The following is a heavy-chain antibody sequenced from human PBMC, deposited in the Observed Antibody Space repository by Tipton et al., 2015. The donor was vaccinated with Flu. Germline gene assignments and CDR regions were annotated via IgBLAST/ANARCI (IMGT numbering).Heavy chain of an antibody. CDR1: GYSFTSYW. CDR2: IYPGGSDT. V-gene: IGHV5-51*01. CDR3: ARLEYSGSRLPSGDYYYGMDV. Sequence: QLVQSGAEVKKPGESLKISCKGSGYSFTSYWIGWVRQMPGKGLEWMGIIYPGGSDTRYSPSFQGQVTISADKSISTAYLQWSSLKASDTAMYYCARLEYSGSRLPSGDYYYGMDVWGQGTTVTVSS. J-gene: IGHJ6*02. D-gene: IGHD1-26*01.